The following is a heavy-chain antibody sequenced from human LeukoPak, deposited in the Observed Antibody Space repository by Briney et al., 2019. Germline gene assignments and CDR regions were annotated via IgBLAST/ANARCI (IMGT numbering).Heavy chain of an antibody. D-gene: IGHD2-8*01. CDR3: ATVLYCTNGVCSNYLDA. V-gene: IGHV4-39*01. J-gene: IGHJ4*02. CDR1: GGSIRSTTYY. Sequence: PSETVSLTCTVSGGSIRSTTYYWGWIRQPPGKGLEWIGSSYYSGTTYYSPSLKSRVTISVDTSKNQFSLKVSSVTAADTAAYYCATVLYCTNGVCSNYLDAWGQGSLAAVSS. CDR2: SYYSGTT.